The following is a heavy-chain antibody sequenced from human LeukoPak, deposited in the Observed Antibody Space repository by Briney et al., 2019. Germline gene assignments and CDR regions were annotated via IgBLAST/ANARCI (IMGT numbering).Heavy chain of an antibody. CDR2: IYHSGST. V-gene: IGHV4-30-2*01. CDR3: ASTSPKPNYFGMDV. Sequence: ASQTLSLTCAVSGGSISSGGYSWSWIRQPPGKGLEWIGYIYHSGSTYYNPSLKSRVTISVDRSKNQFSLKLNSVTAADTAVYYCASTSPKPNYFGMDVWGQGTTVTVS. J-gene: IGHJ6*02. CDR1: GGSISSGGYS. D-gene: IGHD2-2*01.